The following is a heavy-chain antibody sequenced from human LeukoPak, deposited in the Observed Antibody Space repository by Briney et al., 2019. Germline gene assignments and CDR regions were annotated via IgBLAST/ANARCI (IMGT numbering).Heavy chain of an antibody. D-gene: IGHD6-13*01. CDR2: IYHSGST. V-gene: IGHV4-4*02. CDR3: ARGSSSWYGGFDY. CDR1: GGSINSGNW. Sequence: SETLSLTCAVSGGSINSGNWWSWVRQPPGKGLEWIGDIYHSGSTYYNPSLKSRVTISVDTSKNQFSLKLSSVTAADTAVYSCARGSSSWYGGFDYWGQGTPVTVSS. J-gene: IGHJ4*02.